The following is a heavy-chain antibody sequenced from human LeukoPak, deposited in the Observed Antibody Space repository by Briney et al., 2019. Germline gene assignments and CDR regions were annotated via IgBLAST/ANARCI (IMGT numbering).Heavy chain of an antibody. V-gene: IGHV1-46*01. D-gene: IGHD3-16*01. CDR1: GYTFTSYY. CDR3: ARGIQPPPEDYANWFDP. CDR2: INPSGGST. Sequence: GASVKVSCKASGYTFTSYYMHWVRQAPGQGLEWMGIINPSGGSTSYAQKFQGRVTMTRDTSTSTVYMELSSLRSEDTAVYYCARGIQPPPEDYANWFDPWGQGTLVTVSS. J-gene: IGHJ5*02.